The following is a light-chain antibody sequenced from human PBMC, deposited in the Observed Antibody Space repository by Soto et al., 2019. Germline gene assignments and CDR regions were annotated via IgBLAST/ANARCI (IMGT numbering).Light chain of an antibody. CDR1: QSLSSY. V-gene: IGKV3-11*01. CDR3: QPRNYWPIT. CDR2: DAY. J-gene: IGKJ5*01. Sequence: EIVLTQSPATLSLSPGERDTLSCRAIQSLSSYLAWYQHKPGQAPRLLIYDAYKRATGLTARFSGSGSGTDFTLTISSLEPEDFAVYYCQPRNYWPITVGQGTRLDIK.